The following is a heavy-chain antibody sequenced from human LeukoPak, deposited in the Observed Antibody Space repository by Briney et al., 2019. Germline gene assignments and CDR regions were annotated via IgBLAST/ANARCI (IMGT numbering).Heavy chain of an antibody. CDR3: ARGSTYYDFSSGYDHYYYYYMDV. Sequence: ASVKVSCKASGYTFTSYDINWVRQATGQGLEWMGWMNPNSGNTGYAQKFQGRVTMTRNTSISTAYMELSSLRSEDTAVYYCARGSTYYDFSSGYDHYYYYYMDVWGKGTTVTVSS. D-gene: IGHD3-3*01. J-gene: IGHJ6*03. V-gene: IGHV1-8*01. CDR2: MNPNSGNT. CDR1: GYTFTSYD.